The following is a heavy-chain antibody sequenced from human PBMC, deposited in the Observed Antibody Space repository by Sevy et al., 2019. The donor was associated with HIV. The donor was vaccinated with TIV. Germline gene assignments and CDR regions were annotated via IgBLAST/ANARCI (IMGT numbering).Heavy chain of an antibody. V-gene: IGHV3-23*01. CDR3: AKGGSTSGYYLNYFAY. CDR1: GFTFNNYA. CDR2: FSGGGDTT. D-gene: IGHD3-22*01. J-gene: IGHJ4*02. Sequence: GGSLRLSCAASGFTFNNYAMTWVRQAPGKGLEWVSAFSGGGDTTYYADSVEGRFTISRDNSKNTLYLQMNSLRAEDTAVYYCAKGGSTSGYYLNYFAYWGQGTLVTVSS.